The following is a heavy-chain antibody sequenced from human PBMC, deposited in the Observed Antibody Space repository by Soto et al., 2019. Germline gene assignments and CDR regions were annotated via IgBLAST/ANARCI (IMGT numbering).Heavy chain of an antibody. CDR3: AREKGYYHDSRGHFDY. CDR1: SDGVSSNSAA. CDR2: TYYRSQWLN. D-gene: IGHD3-22*01. V-gene: IGHV6-1*01. J-gene: IGHJ4*02. Sequence: SQTLSLTCAISSDGVSSNSAAWNWIRQSPSRGLEWLGRTYYRSQWLNDYADSVKSRITIKPDTSKNQFSLELDSVTPEDTAVYYCAREKGYYHDSRGHFDYWGLGTLVTALL.